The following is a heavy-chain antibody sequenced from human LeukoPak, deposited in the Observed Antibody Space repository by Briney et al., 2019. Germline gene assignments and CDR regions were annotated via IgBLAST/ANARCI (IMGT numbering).Heavy chain of an antibody. D-gene: IGHD6-19*01. V-gene: IGHV3-53*01. CDR3: AKDYSSGPAALDY. J-gene: IGHJ4*02. CDR2: IYSGGST. CDR1: GFTVSSNY. Sequence: GGSLRLSCAASGFTVSSNYMSWVRQAPGKGLEWVSVIYSGGSTYYADSVKGRFTISRDNSKNTLYLQMNSLRAEDTAVYYCAKDYSSGPAALDYWGQGTLVTVSS.